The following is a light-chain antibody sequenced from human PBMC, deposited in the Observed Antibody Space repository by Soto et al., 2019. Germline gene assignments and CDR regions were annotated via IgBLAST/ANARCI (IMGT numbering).Light chain of an antibody. J-gene: IGKJ1*01. Sequence: EIALTQSPGTLSLSAGERATLSWRASQSVSSSHLAWYQQKRGQAPRLVMYDTSTRATGIPDRFSGSGSGTDFTLTISRLEPEDFAVYHCQQYGASTWTFGQGTKVDIK. CDR3: QQYGASTWT. CDR1: QSVSSSH. V-gene: IGKV3-20*01. CDR2: DTS.